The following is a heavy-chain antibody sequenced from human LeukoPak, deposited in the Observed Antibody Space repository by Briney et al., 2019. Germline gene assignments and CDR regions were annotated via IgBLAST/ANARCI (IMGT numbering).Heavy chain of an antibody. CDR1: GFTFSNVW. Sequence: GGSLRLSCVASGFTFSNVWMDWVRQAPGKGREWVGCIKSKTDGGTKEYSVTVKGRFATSIDESKTTLYLQMNSLKTEDTGLYYCTTEIDWREGTVLSVPS. CDR2: IKSKTDGGTK. D-gene: IGHD2/OR15-2a*01. CDR3: TTEID. V-gene: IGHV3-15*01. J-gene: IGHJ4*02.